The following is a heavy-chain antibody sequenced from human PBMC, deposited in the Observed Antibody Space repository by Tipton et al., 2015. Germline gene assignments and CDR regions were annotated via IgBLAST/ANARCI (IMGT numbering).Heavy chain of an antibody. CDR1: GGPFSDYY. V-gene: IGHV4-59*01. CDR3: ARDLEHGMDV. J-gene: IGHJ6*02. D-gene: IGHD5-24*01. Sequence: TLSLTCTVSGGPFSDYYWSWIRQSPGEGLEWIGYISYTETSHYNPSLKSRVTISVDTSKNQFSLKLSSVTAADTAVYYCARDLEHGMDVWGQGTTVTVSS. CDR2: ISYTETS.